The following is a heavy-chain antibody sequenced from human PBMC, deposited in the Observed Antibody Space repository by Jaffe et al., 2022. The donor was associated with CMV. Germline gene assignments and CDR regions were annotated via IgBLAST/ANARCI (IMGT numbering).Heavy chain of an antibody. V-gene: IGHV3-7*03. D-gene: IGHD3-3*01. CDR2: IKQDGSEK. CDR3: ARDTWHYDFWSGPLVDYYYYYMDV. J-gene: IGHJ6*03. Sequence: EVQLVESGGGLVQPGGSLRLSCAASGFTFSSYWMSWVRQAPGKGLEWVANIKQDGSEKYYVDSVKGRFTISRDNAKNSLYLQMNSLRAEDTAVYYCARDTWHYDFWSGPLVDYYYYYMDVWGKGTTVTVSS. CDR1: GFTFSSYW.